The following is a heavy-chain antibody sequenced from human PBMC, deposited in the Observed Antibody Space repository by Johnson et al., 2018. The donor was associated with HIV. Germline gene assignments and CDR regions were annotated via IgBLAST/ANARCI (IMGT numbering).Heavy chain of an antibody. V-gene: IGHV3-11*04. CDR2: ISGSGTTI. Sequence: QVQLVESGGGVVQPGGSLRLSCAASGFTFSDYYMSWIRQAPGKGLEWVSYISGSGTTIYYADSVKGRFTISRDNAKNSLYLQMSSLRAEDTAVYYCSRSSAKAFDIWGQGTMVTVSS. J-gene: IGHJ3*02. CDR3: SRSSAKAFDI. D-gene: IGHD6-25*01. CDR1: GFTFSDYY.